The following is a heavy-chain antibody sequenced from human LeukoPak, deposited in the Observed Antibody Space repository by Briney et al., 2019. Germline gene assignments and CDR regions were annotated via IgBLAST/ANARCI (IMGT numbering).Heavy chain of an antibody. J-gene: IGHJ4*02. Sequence: PSETLSLTCAVYGGSFSDYYWTWIRQPPGKGLEWIGDINHSGRTNYNPSLKSRVTISVDTSKNQFSLKLSSVTAADTAVYYCVGGELLYYFDYWGQGTLVTVSS. CDR1: GGSFSDYY. CDR2: INHSGRT. V-gene: IGHV4-34*01. CDR3: VGGELLYYFDY. D-gene: IGHD1-26*01.